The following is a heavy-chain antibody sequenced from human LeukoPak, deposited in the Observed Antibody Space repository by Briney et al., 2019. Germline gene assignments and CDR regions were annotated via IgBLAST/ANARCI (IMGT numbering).Heavy chain of an antibody. CDR3: ARGLRGAAAGVNDY. J-gene: IGHJ4*02. Sequence: ASVKVSCKASGYTFTSYDINWVRQAPGQGLEWMGWMNLNSGNTGYAQKFQVRVTMTRNTSISTAYMELSSLKSEDTAVYYCARGLRGAAAGVNDYWGQGTLVTVSS. CDR1: GYTFTSYD. CDR2: MNLNSGNT. D-gene: IGHD6-13*01. V-gene: IGHV1-8*01.